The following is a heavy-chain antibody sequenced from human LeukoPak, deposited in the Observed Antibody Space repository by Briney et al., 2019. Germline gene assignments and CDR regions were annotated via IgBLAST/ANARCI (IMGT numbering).Heavy chain of an antibody. V-gene: IGHV3-66*01. CDR3: ARGVDV. Sequence: GGSLRLSCAASGFTVSSSYMTWVRQAPGKGLEWASVVYSGGITYYADSVKGRFIISGDNSKNTLYLQMNSLRAEDTAVYYCARGVDVWGQGTTVTVSS. CDR2: VYSGGIT. J-gene: IGHJ6*02. CDR1: GFTVSSSY.